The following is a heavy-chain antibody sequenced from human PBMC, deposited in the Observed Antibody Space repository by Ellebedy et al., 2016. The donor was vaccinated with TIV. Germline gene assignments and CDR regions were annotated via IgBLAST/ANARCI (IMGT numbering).Heavy chain of an antibody. Sequence: GGSLRLXCAASGFTFSSYGMHWVRQAPGKGLEWVAVISYDGSNKYYADSVKGRFTISRDNSKNTLYLQMNSLRAEDTAVYYCAKGYSGWYGRDFDYWGQGTLVTVSS. CDR1: GFTFSSYG. D-gene: IGHD6-19*01. J-gene: IGHJ4*02. V-gene: IGHV3-30*18. CDR3: AKGYSGWYGRDFDY. CDR2: ISYDGSNK.